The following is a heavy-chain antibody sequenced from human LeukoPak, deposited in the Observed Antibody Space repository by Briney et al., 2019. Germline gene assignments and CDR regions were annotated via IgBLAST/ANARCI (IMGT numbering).Heavy chain of an antibody. J-gene: IGHJ4*02. D-gene: IGHD5-12*01. Sequence: SVKVSCKASGGTFSSYAISWVRQAPGQGLEWMGGIILIFGTANYAQKFQGRVTITADESTSTAYMELSSLRSEGTAVYYCARVGDSGYDVDYFDYWGQGTLVPVSS. CDR2: IILIFGTA. CDR1: GGTFSSYA. V-gene: IGHV1-69*13. CDR3: ARVGDSGYDVDYFDY.